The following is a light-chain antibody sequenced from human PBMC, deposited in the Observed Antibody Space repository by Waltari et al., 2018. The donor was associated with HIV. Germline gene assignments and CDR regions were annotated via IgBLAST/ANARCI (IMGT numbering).Light chain of an antibody. V-gene: IGKV2-30*01. CDR3: RQGRNRRWS. CDR2: KVS. CDR1: PSLVYRVGNTY. J-gene: IGKJ5*01. Sequence: VVVPQSPVSLPVTLGQPASISCRSSPSLVYRVGNTYLKWCQQRPGEEQRRLSEKVSIRESGVPDRVSGSGAGTDCTMKISRVEAEDVAVYYCRQGRNRRWSFGLGTRQESK.